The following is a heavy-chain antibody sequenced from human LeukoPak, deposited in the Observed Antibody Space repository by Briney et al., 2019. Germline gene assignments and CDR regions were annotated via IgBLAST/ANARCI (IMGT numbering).Heavy chain of an antibody. Sequence: GGSLRLSCAASGFIFSRYAMSWVRQAPGKGLEWVSGISGSGDSTDYADSVKGRFTISRDNSKNTLYLQMNSLRAEDTAVYYCAKDRPGSGNPWGQGTLVTVSS. D-gene: IGHD6-19*01. V-gene: IGHV3-23*01. CDR3: AKDRPGSGNP. CDR1: GFIFSRYA. CDR2: ISGSGDST. J-gene: IGHJ5*02.